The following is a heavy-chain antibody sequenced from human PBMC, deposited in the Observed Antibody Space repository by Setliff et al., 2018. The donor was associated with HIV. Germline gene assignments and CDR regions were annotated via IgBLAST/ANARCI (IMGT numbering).Heavy chain of an antibody. CDR1: GGSIDSGNYD. Sequence: SETLSLTCTVSGGSIDSGNYDWHWVRQPGGKGLEWIGRIYTRGSTKYSPTFESRVTMSLDTSKNQFSLNLRSVTAADTALYYCVRSGCNGNICYDSRGWLDSWGQGTLVTVSS. V-gene: IGHV4-61*02. CDR3: VRSGCNGNICYDSRGWLDS. J-gene: IGHJ5*01. D-gene: IGHD5-12*01. CDR2: IYTRGST.